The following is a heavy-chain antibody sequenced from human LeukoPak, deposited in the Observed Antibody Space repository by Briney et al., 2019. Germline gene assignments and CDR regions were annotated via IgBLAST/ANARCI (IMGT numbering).Heavy chain of an antibody. CDR3: ARDDYGDLVSFNY. J-gene: IGHJ4*02. V-gene: IGHV3-11*04. Sequence: PGGSLRLSCAASGFTFSDYYMSWIRQAPGKGLEGVSYISSSGSTIYHADSVKGPFTISRDNAKNSLYLQMNSLRAEDTAVYYCARDDYGDLVSFNYWGQGTLVTVSS. D-gene: IGHD4-17*01. CDR1: GFTFSDYY. CDR2: ISSSGSTI.